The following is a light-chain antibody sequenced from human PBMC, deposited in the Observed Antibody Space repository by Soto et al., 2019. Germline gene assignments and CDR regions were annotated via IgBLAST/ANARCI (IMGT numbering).Light chain of an antibody. CDR1: QDIGKD. CDR3: LQYSSFRWT. CDR2: PAS. Sequence: DIQMTQSPSSLSASVGDRVTITCRASQDIGKDLGWYQQKPGEAPKPLIYPASNVHSGVPSRFSGSGSGTEFTLTISSLQPEDSATYFCLQYSSFRWTFGQGTKVDMK. V-gene: IGKV1-17*01. J-gene: IGKJ1*01.